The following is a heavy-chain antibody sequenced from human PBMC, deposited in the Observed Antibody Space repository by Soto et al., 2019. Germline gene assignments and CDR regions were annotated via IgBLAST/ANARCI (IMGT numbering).Heavy chain of an antibody. Sequence: SETLSLTCTVSGGSISSSSYYWGWIRQPPGKGLEWIGSIYYSGSTYYNPSLKSRVTISVDTSKNLFSLKLSSVTAADTAVYYWARHSSGGLERPGPYFDYWGQGTLVTVSS. CDR1: GGSISSSSYY. D-gene: IGHD1-1*01. CDR3: ARHSSGGLERPGPYFDY. CDR2: IYYSGST. V-gene: IGHV4-39*01. J-gene: IGHJ4*02.